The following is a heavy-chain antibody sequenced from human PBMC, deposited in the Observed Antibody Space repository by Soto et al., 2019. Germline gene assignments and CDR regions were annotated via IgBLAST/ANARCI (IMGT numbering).Heavy chain of an antibody. V-gene: IGHV4-59*01. J-gene: IGHJ5*02. D-gene: IGHD6-13*01. CDR1: GGSISSYY. Sequence: PSETLSLTCTVSGGSISSYYWSWIRQPPGKGLEWIGYIYYSGSTNYNPSLKSRVTISVDTSKNQFSLKLSSVTAADTAVYYCARSSYSSWYGGYNWFDPWGQGTLVTVSS. CDR2: IYYSGST. CDR3: ARSSYSSWYGGYNWFDP.